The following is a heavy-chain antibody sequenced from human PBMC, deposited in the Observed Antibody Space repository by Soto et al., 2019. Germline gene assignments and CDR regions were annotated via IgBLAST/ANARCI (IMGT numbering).Heavy chain of an antibody. J-gene: IGHJ4*02. Sequence: PSETLSLTCTVSGGSISSYYWSWIRQPPGKGLQWIGNIYYSGSANYNPSLKSRVTISVDTSKNQFSLKLSSVTAADTAVYYCARWIGVDTAFDYWGQGTLVTVSS. CDR1: GGSISSYY. V-gene: IGHV4-59*12. CDR2: IYYSGSA. CDR3: ARWIGVDTAFDY. D-gene: IGHD5-18*01.